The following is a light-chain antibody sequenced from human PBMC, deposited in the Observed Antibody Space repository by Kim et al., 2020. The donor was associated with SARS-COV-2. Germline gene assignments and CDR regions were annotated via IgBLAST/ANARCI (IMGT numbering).Light chain of an antibody. CDR2: GKN. CDR1: SLRSYY. CDR3: NSRDSSGNHLVV. V-gene: IGLV3-19*01. Sequence: LGQTVRITCQGDSLRSYYASWYQQKPGQAPVLVIYGKNNRPSGIPDRFSGSSSGNTASLTITGAQAEDEADYYCNSRDSSGNHLVVFGGGTQLTVL. J-gene: IGLJ2*01.